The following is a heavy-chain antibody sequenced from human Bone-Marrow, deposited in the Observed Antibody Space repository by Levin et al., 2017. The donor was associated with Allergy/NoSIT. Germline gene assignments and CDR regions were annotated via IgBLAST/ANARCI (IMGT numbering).Heavy chain of an antibody. CDR3: AKKGDGCSDLWYLDH. D-gene: IGHD3-10*01. CDR1: GFTFSNYD. Sequence: GESLKISCEASGFTFSNYDITWVRQAPGKGPEWVSTINASGGSKYYADSVKGRFTISRDNSKNTVYVQMNSLRAEDTAIYYCAKKGDGCSDLWYLDHWGQGTLVTVSS. V-gene: IGHV3-23*01. CDR2: INASGGSK. J-gene: IGHJ4*02.